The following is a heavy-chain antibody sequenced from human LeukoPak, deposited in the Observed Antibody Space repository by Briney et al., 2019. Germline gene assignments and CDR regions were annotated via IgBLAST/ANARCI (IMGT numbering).Heavy chain of an antibody. D-gene: IGHD6-6*01. CDR1: GGSFSGYY. Sequence: SETLSLTCAVYGGSFSGYYWSWIRQPPGKGLEWIGEINHSGSTNYNPSLKSRVTISVDTSKNQFSLKLSSATAADTAVYYCARGGVSESSSSESHFDYWGQGTLVTVSS. V-gene: IGHV4-34*01. J-gene: IGHJ4*02. CDR3: ARGGVSESSSSESHFDY. CDR2: INHSGST.